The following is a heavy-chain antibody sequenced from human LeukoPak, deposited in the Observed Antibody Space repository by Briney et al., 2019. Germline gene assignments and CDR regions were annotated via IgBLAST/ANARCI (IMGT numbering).Heavy chain of an antibody. V-gene: IGHV3-11*01. CDR2: ISSSGSTI. Sequence: GSLRLSCAASGFTFSDYYMSWIRQAPGKGLEWVSYISSSGSTIYYADSVKGRFTISRDNAKNSLYLQMNSLRAEDTAVYYCARALHNSRIVVVPAAFYAPGYWGQGTLVTVSS. CDR3: ARALHNSRIVVVPAAFYAPGY. CDR1: GFTFSDYY. J-gene: IGHJ4*02. D-gene: IGHD2-2*01.